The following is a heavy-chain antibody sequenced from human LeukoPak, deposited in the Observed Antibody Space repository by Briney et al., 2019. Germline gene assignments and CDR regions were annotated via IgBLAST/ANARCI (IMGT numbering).Heavy chain of an antibody. CDR1: GFTFSSYA. Sequence: PGGSLRLSCAASGFTFSSYAMSWVRQAPGKGLEWVSAISGSGGSTYCADSVKGRFTISRDNSKNTLYLQMNSLRAEDTAVYYCAKAVLGHDAFDIWGQGTMVTVSS. CDR3: AKAVLGHDAFDI. CDR2: ISGSGGST. D-gene: IGHD2-15*01. J-gene: IGHJ3*02. V-gene: IGHV3-23*01.